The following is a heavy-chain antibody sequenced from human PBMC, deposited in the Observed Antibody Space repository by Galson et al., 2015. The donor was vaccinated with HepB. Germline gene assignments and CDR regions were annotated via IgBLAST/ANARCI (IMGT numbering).Heavy chain of an antibody. CDR1: GFTFSSYW. D-gene: IGHD1-26*01. V-gene: IGHV3-7*03. CDR2: IKQDGSEK. CDR3: ARDGDSGSYPGKFDY. J-gene: IGHJ4*02. Sequence: SLRLSCAASGFTFSSYWMSWVRQAPGKGLEWVANIKQDGSEKYYVDSVKGRFTISRDNAKNSLYLQMNSLRAEDTAVYYCARDGDSGSYPGKFDYWGQGTLVTVSS.